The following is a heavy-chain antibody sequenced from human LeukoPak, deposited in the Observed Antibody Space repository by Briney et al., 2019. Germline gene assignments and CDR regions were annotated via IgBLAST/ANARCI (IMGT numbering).Heavy chain of an antibody. CDR3: APGDYFDY. CDR2: ISSVSTYI. Sequence: GGSLRLSCAASGFTFTTSTMNWVRQAPGKGLEWVSSISSVSTYIYYADSVKGRFTISRDNAKNSLYLQMNSLRAEDTAVYYCAPGDYFDYWGQGTLVTVSS. V-gene: IGHV3-21*01. J-gene: IGHJ4*02. CDR1: GFTFTTST. D-gene: IGHD7-27*01.